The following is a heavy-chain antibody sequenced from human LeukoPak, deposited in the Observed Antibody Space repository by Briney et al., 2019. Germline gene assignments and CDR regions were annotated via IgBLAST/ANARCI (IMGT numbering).Heavy chain of an antibody. V-gene: IGHV4-30-2*01. CDR1: GGSISGDGSY. Sequence: SETLSLTCTVSGGSISGDGSYWSWIRQPPGKGLEWIGYIFHSGSSYYSPSLRSRVTISVDMSKNQVSLRLSSVTAADTAVYYCARDRIGYCSSTNCQGAFDIWGQGTMVTVSS. D-gene: IGHD2-2*01. J-gene: IGHJ3*02. CDR2: IFHSGSS. CDR3: ARDRIGYCSSTNCQGAFDI.